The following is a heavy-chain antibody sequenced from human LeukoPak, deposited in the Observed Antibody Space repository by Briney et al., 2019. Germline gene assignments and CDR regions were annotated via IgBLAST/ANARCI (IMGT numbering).Heavy chain of an antibody. CDR3: ARVDGSGSYSRFDP. J-gene: IGHJ5*02. CDR1: GGSISSYY. CDR2: IYYSGST. V-gene: IGHV4-59*01. Sequence: SETLSLTCTVSGGSISSYYWSWIRQPPGKGLEWIGYIYYSGSTNYNPSLKSRVTISVDTSENQFSLKLSSVTAADTAVYYCARVDGSGSYSRFDPWGQGTLVTVSS. D-gene: IGHD3-10*01.